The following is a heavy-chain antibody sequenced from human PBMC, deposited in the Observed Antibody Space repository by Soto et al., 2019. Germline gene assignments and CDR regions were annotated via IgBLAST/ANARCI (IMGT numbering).Heavy chain of an antibody. CDR1: GFNFRNYA. V-gene: IGHV3-23*01. CDR2: ISSGDAFT. D-gene: IGHD3-3*01. Sequence: EVQLLESGGGLVQPGGSLRLSCAASGFNFRNYAMSWVRQAPGKGLEWVSTISSGDAFTYYADSVKGRFTIYRDYSKSTLYLKMNTLRAEDTAVYYCAKDRQDGSFSWGQGTLVTVSS. CDR3: AKDRQDGSFS. J-gene: IGHJ5*02.